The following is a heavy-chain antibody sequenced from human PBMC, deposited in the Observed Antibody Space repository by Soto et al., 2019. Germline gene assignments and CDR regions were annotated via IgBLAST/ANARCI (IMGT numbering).Heavy chain of an antibody. CDR3: ARDREAKTVTTPEGH. D-gene: IGHD4-17*01. J-gene: IGHJ4*02. Sequence: QVPLVESGGGVVQPGRSLRLSCAGSGFTFSNYGMHWVRQAPGKGLEWVAVIWYDGTNKYYADSVKGRFTISRDNFKKTLYLQMDSLRAEDTGVYFCARDREAKTVTTPEGHWGQGTLVTVSS. CDR2: IWYDGTNK. V-gene: IGHV3-33*01. CDR1: GFTFSNYG.